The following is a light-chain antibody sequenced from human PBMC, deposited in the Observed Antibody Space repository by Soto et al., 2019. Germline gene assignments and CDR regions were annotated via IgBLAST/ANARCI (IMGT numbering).Light chain of an antibody. CDR2: GAS. CDR1: QGVSSSS. CDR3: QHYDNSPMYT. J-gene: IGKJ2*01. Sequence: EIVLTQSPGTLSLSPGERATLSCRASQGVSSSSLAWFQQKPGQAPRLLIYGASNRATGIPDRFSGSGSGTDCTLTVSRLEPEEFAVYYCQHYDNSPMYTFGQGTKLEIK. V-gene: IGKV3-20*01.